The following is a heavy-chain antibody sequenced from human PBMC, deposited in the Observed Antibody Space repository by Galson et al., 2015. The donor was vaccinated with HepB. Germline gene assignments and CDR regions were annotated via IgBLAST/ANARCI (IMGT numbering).Heavy chain of an antibody. D-gene: IGHD3-10*01. CDR1: GGSFSGYY. Sequence: SETLSLTCAVYGGSFSGYYWSWIRQPPGKGLEWIGEINHSGSTNYNPSLKSRVTISVDTSKNQFSLKLSSVTAADTAVYYCARMTYYYGSGGNDYWGQGTLVTVSS. V-gene: IGHV4-34*01. J-gene: IGHJ4*02. CDR3: ARMTYYYGSGGNDY. CDR2: INHSGST.